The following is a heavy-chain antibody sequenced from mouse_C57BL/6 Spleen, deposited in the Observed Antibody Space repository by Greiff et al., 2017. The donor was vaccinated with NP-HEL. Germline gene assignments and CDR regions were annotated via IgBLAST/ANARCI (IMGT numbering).Heavy chain of an antibody. CDR1: GYTFTSYW. CDR3: ARMLVGGYFDV. CDR2: IDPSDSYT. V-gene: IGHV1-69*01. D-gene: IGHD1-1*02. J-gene: IGHJ1*03. Sequence: QVQLQQSGAELVMPGASVKLSCKASGYTFTSYWMHWVKQRPGQGLEWIGEIDPSDSYTNYNQKFKGKSTLTVDKSSSTAYMQLSSLTSEDSAVYYCARMLVGGYFDVWGTGTTVTVSS.